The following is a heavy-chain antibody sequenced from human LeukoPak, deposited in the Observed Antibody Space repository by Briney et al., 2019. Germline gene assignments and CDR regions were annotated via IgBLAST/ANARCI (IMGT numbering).Heavy chain of an antibody. V-gene: IGHV3-30-3*01. CDR1: GFTFSSYA. CDR2: ISYDGSNK. J-gene: IGHJ4*02. Sequence: GGCLRLSCAASGFTFSSYAMHWVRQAPGKGLEWVAVISYDGSNKYYADSVKGRFTISRDNSKNTLYLQMNSLRAEDTAVYYCARDKTKSGSSWLDYWGQGTLVTVSS. CDR3: ARDKTKSGSSWLDY. D-gene: IGHD6-13*01.